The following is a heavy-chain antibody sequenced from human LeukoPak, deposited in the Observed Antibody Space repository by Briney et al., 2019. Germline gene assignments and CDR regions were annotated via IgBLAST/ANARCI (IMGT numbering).Heavy chain of an antibody. J-gene: IGHJ4*02. CDR3: AGYCSSTSCQFDY. V-gene: IGHV1-69*04. Sequence: ASVKASCKVSGGTFSSYAISWVRQAPGQGLEWMGRIIPIFGIANYAQKFQGRVTITADKSTSTAYMELSSLRSEDTAVYYCAGYCSSTSCQFDYWGQGTLVTVSS. CDR1: GGTFSSYA. CDR2: IIPIFGIA. D-gene: IGHD2-2*01.